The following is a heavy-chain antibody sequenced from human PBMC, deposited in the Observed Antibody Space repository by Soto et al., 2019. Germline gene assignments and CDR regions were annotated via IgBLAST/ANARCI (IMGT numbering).Heavy chain of an antibody. CDR2: ISSTRTYI. D-gene: IGHD3-3*01. J-gene: IGHJ1*01. CDR3: AKIPYDFWSGYIAY. V-gene: IGHV3-21*04. CDR1: GFNFKSYV. Sequence: GGSLRLSCATSGFNFKSYVMHWIRQAPGKGLEWVSSISSTRTYIHYADSVKGRFTISRDNAKNALYLEMNSLRAEDTAVYYCAKIPYDFWSGYIAYWGQGTLVTVSS.